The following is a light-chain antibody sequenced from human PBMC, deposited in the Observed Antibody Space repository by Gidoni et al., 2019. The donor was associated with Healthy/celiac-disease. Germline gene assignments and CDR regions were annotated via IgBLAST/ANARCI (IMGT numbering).Light chain of an antibody. CDR1: QSVSRSY. CDR3: QQYRA. Sequence: EIVLTQSPGTLSLSPGERATLSCRASQSVSRSYLAWYQQKPGQAPRLLIYGASSRATGIPDRFSGSGSGTDFTLTISRLEPEDFAVYYCQQYRAFGGXTKVEIK. CDR2: GAS. V-gene: IGKV3-20*01. J-gene: IGKJ4*01.